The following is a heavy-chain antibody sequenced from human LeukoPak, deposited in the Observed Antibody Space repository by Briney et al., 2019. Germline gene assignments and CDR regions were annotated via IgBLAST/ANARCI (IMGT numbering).Heavy chain of an antibody. J-gene: IGHJ3*01. CDR2: IYYSGST. CDR3: ARASKWDLPPT. CDR1: GGSISNYY. D-gene: IGHD1-26*01. Sequence: SETLSLTCTVSGGSISNYYWSWIRQPPGKGLEWIGHIYYSGSTNYNPSLKSRVIISADTSNNQFSLKLSSVTAADTAVYYCARASKWDLPPTWGQGTMFTAS. V-gene: IGHV4-59*01.